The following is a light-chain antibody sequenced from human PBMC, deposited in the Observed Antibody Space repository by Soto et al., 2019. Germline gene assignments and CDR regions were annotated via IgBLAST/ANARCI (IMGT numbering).Light chain of an antibody. CDR1: QSIARN. J-gene: IGKJ2*01. V-gene: IGKV3-15*01. Sequence: EIVMTQSPATLSVSPGERATLSCRASQSIARNLAWYQQKPGQAPRLLIYGASTRATGIPARFSGSGSGTEFTLTISSLQSEDFAVYYCQQYNNWPLYTFGQGTMLEIK. CDR3: QQYNNWPLYT. CDR2: GAS.